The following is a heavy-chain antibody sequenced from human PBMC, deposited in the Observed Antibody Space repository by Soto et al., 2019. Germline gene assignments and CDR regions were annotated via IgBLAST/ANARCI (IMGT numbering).Heavy chain of an antibody. CDR2: ISYDGSNK. CDR3: AKRGHDFWSGYLDY. J-gene: IGHJ4*02. CDR1: GFTFSSYG. D-gene: IGHD3-3*01. Sequence: LRLSCAASGFTFSSYGMHWVRQAPGKGLEWVAVISYDGSNKYYADSVKGRFTISRDNSKNTLYLQMNSLRAEDTAVYYCAKRGHDFWSGYLDYWGQGTLVTVSS. V-gene: IGHV3-30*18.